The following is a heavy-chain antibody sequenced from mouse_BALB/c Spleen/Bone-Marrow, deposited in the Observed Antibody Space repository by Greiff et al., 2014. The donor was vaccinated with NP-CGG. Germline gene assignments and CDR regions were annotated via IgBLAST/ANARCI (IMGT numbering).Heavy chain of an antibody. J-gene: IGHJ4*01. CDR3: NADTRAMDY. Sequence: VQLQQSGAELVRSGASVKLSCTGSGFNIKDFYMHWVKQRPEQGLGWIGWIDPENGDTEYAPKFQGKATLTADTSSNTAYLQLNSLTSGDTAVYYCNADTRAMDYWGQGTSVTVSS. CDR2: IDPENGDT. CDR1: GFNIKDFY. V-gene: IGHV14-4*02.